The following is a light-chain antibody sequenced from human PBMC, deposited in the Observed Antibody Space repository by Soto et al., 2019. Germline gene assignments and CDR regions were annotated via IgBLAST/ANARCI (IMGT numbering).Light chain of an antibody. CDR2: DVS. CDR1: SGDIGDYNY. Sequence: QSVLTQPASVSGSPVQSITISCVGTSGDIGDYNYVSWYQQHPGKVPKVIIYDVSNRPSGVSYRFSGTKSGNTASLTVSGLQAEDEADYYCCSYTRSSTLIFGTGTKVTVL. J-gene: IGLJ1*01. V-gene: IGLV2-14*01. CDR3: CSYTRSSTLI.